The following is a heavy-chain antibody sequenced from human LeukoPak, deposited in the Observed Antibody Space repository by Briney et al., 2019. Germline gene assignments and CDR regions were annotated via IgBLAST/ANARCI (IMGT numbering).Heavy chain of an antibody. J-gene: IGHJ4*02. CDR2: ISSSSRYI. CDR1: GFTFSSYS. V-gene: IGHV3-21*01. Sequence: GGSLRLSCAASGFTFSSYSINWVRQAPGKGLEGVSSISSSSRYIHYADSVKGRFTISRDNAENSLYLQMSSLRAEDTAVYYCVRDLSPAPTTASRFDYWGQGTLVTVSS. CDR3: VRDLSPAPTTASRFDY. D-gene: IGHD2-2*01.